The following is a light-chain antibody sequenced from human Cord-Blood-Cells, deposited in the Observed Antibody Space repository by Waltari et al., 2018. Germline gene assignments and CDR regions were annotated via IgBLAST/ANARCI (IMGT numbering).Light chain of an antibody. CDR1: SSDVGGYNY. CDR3: CSYAGSYTRV. CDR2: DVS. J-gene: IGLJ3*02. Sequence: QSALTQPRSVSGSPGQSVTISCTGTSSDVGGYNYVSWYQQHQGKAPKLMVDDVSKRPSGVPDRVSGSNSGNTASLTISGLQAEDEADYYCCSYAGSYTRVFGGGTKLPVL. V-gene: IGLV2-11*01.